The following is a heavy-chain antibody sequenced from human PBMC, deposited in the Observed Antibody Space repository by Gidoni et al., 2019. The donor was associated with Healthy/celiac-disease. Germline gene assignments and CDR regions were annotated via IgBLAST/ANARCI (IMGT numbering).Heavy chain of an antibody. J-gene: IGHJ6*02. Sequence: SWIYGQPPGKGLEWIGYIYYSGSTNYNPSLKSRVTISVDTSKNQFSLKLSSVTAADTAVYYCASGDRYCTNGVCYSYYYGMDVWGQGTTVTVSS. CDR2: IYYSGST. D-gene: IGHD2-8*01. V-gene: IGHV4-59*08. CDR3: ASGDRYCTNGVCYSYYYGMDV.